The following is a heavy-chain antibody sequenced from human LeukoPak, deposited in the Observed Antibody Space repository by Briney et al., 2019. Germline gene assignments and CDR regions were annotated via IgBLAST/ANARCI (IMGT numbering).Heavy chain of an antibody. CDR1: GFTFSSYA. V-gene: IGHV3-23*01. J-gene: IGHJ1*01. Sequence: GGSMRLSCAASGFTFSSYAMSWVRQAPGKGLEWVSAISGSGGSTYYADSVKGRVTISSDNSKNTLYLQMNSLRAEDTAVYDCARNHRRNIVVVPADRPGSEYFQHWGQGTLVTVSS. D-gene: IGHD2-2*01. CDR2: ISGSGGST. CDR3: ARNHRRNIVVVPADRPGSEYFQH.